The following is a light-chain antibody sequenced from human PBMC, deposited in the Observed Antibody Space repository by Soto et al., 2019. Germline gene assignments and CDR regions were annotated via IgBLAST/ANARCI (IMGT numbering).Light chain of an antibody. CDR2: TTI. CDR3: ATWDDSLNGWV. J-gene: IGLJ3*02. V-gene: IGLV1-44*01. CDR1: SSNIGSNT. Sequence: QSVLTQPPSASGTSGQRVTISCSGSSSNIGSNTVNWYQQLPGTAPKLLIYTTIQRPSGVPDRFSGSKSGTSASLAISGLQSEDEADYYCATWDDSLNGWVFGGVTKLTFL.